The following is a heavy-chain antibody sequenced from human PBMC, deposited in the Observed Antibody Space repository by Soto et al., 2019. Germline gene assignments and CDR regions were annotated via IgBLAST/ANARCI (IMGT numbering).Heavy chain of an antibody. CDR2: ISGPAGST. Sequence: GGSLRLSCVASGFTFSNYAMNWVRQAPGKGLQWVSIISGPAGSTDYADSVKGRFTISRDNSKNTLYLQMNSLRVEDTAVYYCAKCPTYYYGSGGSNWFDPWGQGTLVTVSS. D-gene: IGHD3-10*01. CDR3: AKCPTYYYGSGGSNWFDP. V-gene: IGHV3-23*01. J-gene: IGHJ5*02. CDR1: GFTFSNYA.